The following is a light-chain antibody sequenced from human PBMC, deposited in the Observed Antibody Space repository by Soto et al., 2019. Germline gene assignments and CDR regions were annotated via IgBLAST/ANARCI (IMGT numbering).Light chain of an antibody. Sequence: QSALTQPASVSGSPGQSITISCTGTSSDVGGYNYVSWYQHHPGKAPKLMIYDVSNRPSGVSNRFSGSKSGNTASLTISGLQAEDEADYYCSSYTRSSPYVFGSGTKLTVL. CDR2: DVS. CDR3: SSYTRSSPYV. J-gene: IGLJ1*01. V-gene: IGLV2-14*03. CDR1: SSDVGGYNY.